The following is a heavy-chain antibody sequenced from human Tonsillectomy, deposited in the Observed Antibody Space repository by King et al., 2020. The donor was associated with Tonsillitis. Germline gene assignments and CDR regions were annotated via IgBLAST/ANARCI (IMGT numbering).Heavy chain of an antibody. D-gene: IGHD6-13*01. Sequence: VQLVESGSELKKPGASVKVSCKASGYTFINYAMNWVRQAPGQGLEWMGWINPNTGNPTYAQGFTGRFVFSLDTSVSTAYLQISSLKTEDTAVYYCARDPKGPWRATGRNFDYWGQGTLVTVSS. CDR3: ARDPKGPWRATGRNFDY. V-gene: IGHV7-4-1*02. CDR2: INPNTGNP. J-gene: IGHJ4*02. CDR1: GYTFINYA.